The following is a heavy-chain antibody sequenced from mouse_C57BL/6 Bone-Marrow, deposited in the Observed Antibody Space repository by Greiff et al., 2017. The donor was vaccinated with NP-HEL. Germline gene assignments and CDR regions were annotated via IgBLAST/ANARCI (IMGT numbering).Heavy chain of an antibody. J-gene: IGHJ1*03. Sequence: VQLQQSGAELVKPGASVKLSCKASGYTFTSYWMHWVKQRPGQGLEWIGMIHPNSGSTNYNEKFKSKATLTVDKSSSTAYMQLSSLTSEDSAVYYCAFTTVARYWYFDVWGTGTTVTVSS. D-gene: IGHD1-1*01. CDR1: GYTFTSYW. CDR2: IHPNSGST. V-gene: IGHV1-64*01. CDR3: AFTTVARYWYFDV.